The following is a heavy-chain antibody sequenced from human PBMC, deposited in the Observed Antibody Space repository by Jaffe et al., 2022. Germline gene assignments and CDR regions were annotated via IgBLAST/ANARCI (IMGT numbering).Heavy chain of an antibody. Sequence: EVQLVESGGGLVQPGRSLRLSCTASGFRFGDYAMSWVRQAPGKGLEWVGFIRSKAYGETPEYAASVKGRFTISRDDSKSIAYLQMNSLKTEDTAVYYCSREGYYDSQGYHRLWGQGTLVTVSS. CDR1: GFRFGDYA. J-gene: IGHJ4*02. CDR2: IRSKAYGETP. V-gene: IGHV3-49*04. D-gene: IGHD3-22*01. CDR3: SREGYYDSQGYHRL.